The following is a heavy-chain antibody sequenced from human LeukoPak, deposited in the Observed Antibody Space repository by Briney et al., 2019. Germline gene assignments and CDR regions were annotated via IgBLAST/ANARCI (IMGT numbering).Heavy chain of an antibody. D-gene: IGHD1-26*01. CDR1: GFTFSSYA. Sequence: PGGSLRLSCAASGFTFSSYAMSWVRQAPGKGLEWVSAISGSGGSTYYADSVKGRFTISRDNSKNTLYLQMNSLRAEDTAVYYCAKDQQWELLRGHFDYWGQGTLVTVSS. J-gene: IGHJ4*02. CDR3: AKDQQWELLRGHFDY. V-gene: IGHV3-23*01. CDR2: ISGSGGST.